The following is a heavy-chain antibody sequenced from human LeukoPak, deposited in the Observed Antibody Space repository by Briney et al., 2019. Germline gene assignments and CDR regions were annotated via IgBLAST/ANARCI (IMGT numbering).Heavy chain of an antibody. J-gene: IGHJ6*03. CDR1: GFTFDDYA. V-gene: IGHV3-9*01. CDR3: ARVLRYCSGGNCYSGGLGYMDV. Sequence: HPGGSLRLSCAASGFTFDDYAMHWVRQAPGKGLEWVSGISWNSGSIGYADSVKGRFTISRDNAKNSLFLQMNSLRAEDTAVYYCARVLRYCSGGNCYSGGLGYMDVWGKGTTVTISS. CDR2: ISWNSGSI. D-gene: IGHD2-15*01.